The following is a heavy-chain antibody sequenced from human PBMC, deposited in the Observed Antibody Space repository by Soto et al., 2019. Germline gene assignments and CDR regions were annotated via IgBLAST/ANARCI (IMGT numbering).Heavy chain of an antibody. J-gene: IGHJ4*02. CDR1: GLTFSSSS. D-gene: IGHD6-6*01. V-gene: IGHV3-23*01. CDR3: AKLVRY. CDR2: ITGGGGST. Sequence: EVQLLESGGGLVQPGGSLRLSCVASGLTFSSSSMSWVRQAPGKGLEWVSVITGGGGSTFYADSVKGRFTISRDNSKHTLYLQMNSLRAEDAAVYFCAKLVRYWGQGTLVTVSS.